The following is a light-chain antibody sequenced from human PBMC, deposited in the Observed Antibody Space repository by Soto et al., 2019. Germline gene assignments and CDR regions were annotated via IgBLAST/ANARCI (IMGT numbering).Light chain of an antibody. CDR1: QTISSW. CDR2: DAS. Sequence: DIQMTQSPSTRSGSVGDRVTITCRASQTISSWLAWYQQKPGKAPKLVIYDASSLESGVPTRFSGSGSGTDFTHTISSLQPEDFATYYCQQTYTTPEITFGQGTRLEIK. CDR3: QQTYTTPEIT. V-gene: IGKV1-5*01. J-gene: IGKJ5*01.